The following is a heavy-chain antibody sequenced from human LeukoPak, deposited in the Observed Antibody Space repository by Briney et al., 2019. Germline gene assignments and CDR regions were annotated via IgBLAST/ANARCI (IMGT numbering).Heavy chain of an antibody. CDR2: INPSGGST. CDR3: ARVRPPTCPFDP. Sequence: ASVTVSCKASAYTFTRYYMHWVRQAPGQGLEWMGIINPSGGSTSYAQKFQGRATMTRDTSTSTVYMELSSLRSEDTAVYYCARVRPPTCPFDPWGQGTLVTVSS. V-gene: IGHV1-46*03. CDR1: AYTFTRYY. J-gene: IGHJ5*02.